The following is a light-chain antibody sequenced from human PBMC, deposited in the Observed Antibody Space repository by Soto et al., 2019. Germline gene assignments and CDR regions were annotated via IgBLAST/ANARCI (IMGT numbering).Light chain of an antibody. CDR3: QQYNNYSGLT. Sequence: DIQMTQSPSTLSASVGDRVTITCRASESISSWLAWYQQKPGKAPKLLIYKASTLESGVPSRFSGSGSGTEFTLTISSLQPDDFATYYCQQYNNYSGLTFGGGTKVEIK. CDR1: ESISSW. V-gene: IGKV1-5*03. J-gene: IGKJ4*01. CDR2: KAS.